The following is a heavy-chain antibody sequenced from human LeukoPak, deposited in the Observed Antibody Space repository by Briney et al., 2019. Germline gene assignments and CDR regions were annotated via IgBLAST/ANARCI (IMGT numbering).Heavy chain of an antibody. CDR1: GYTFTGYY. J-gene: IGHJ3*02. Sequence: ASVKVSCKASGYTFTGYYMHWVRQAPGQGLEWMGGINPNSGGTNYAQKFQGRVTMTRDTSISTAYMELSRLRSDDTAVYYCAGAKDTAMVIGFAFDIWGQGTMVTVSS. D-gene: IGHD5-18*01. CDR2: INPNSGGT. V-gene: IGHV1-2*02. CDR3: AGAKDTAMVIGFAFDI.